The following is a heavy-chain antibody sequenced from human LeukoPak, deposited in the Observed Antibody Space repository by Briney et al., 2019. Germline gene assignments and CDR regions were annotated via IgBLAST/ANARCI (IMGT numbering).Heavy chain of an antibody. CDR3: ARDGDYYYMNLGEYFQH. V-gene: IGHV1-2*02. Sequence: EASVKVSCKASGYTFTGYYMHWVRQAPGQGLEWMGWINPNSGGTKYAQKFQGRVSMTRDTSISTAYMELSRLRSDDTAVYYCARDGDYYYMNLGEYFQHWGQGTLVTVSS. CDR2: INPNSGGT. CDR1: GYTFTGYY. D-gene: IGHD3-22*01. J-gene: IGHJ1*01.